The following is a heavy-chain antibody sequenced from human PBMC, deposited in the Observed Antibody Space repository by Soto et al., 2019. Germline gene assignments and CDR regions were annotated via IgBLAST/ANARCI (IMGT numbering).Heavy chain of an antibody. Sequence: PGGSLRLSCAASGFTFSSYWMHWVRQAPGKGLVWVSRINSDGSSTSYADSVKGRFTISRDNAKNTLYLQMNSLRAEDTAVYYCARGHNYYDSSGYSEPWGQGTLVTVSS. D-gene: IGHD3-22*01. J-gene: IGHJ5*02. CDR1: GFTFSSYW. V-gene: IGHV3-74*01. CDR3: ARGHNYYDSSGYSEP. CDR2: INSDGSST.